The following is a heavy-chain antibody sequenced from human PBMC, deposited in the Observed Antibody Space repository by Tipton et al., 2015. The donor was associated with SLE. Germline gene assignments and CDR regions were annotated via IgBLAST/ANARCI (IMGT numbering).Heavy chain of an antibody. CDR3: ARDAPGIAVW. Sequence: SLRLSCAASGFTFSNAWMSWVRQAPGKGLEWVAFIRYDGSNKYYADSVTGRFTISRDNAKNSLYLQMNSLRAEDTAVYYCARDAPGIAVWWGQGTLVTVSS. V-gene: IGHV3-33*08. CDR1: GFTFSNAW. CDR2: IRYDGSNK. J-gene: IGHJ4*02. D-gene: IGHD6-19*01.